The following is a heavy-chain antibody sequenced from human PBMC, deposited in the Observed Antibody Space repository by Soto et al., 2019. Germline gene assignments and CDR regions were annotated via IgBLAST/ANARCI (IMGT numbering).Heavy chain of an antibody. CDR2: INSDGSFA. D-gene: IGHD4-17*01. Sequence: GGSLRLSCAASGFTFSSYWMHWVRQAPGKGLVWVSRINSDGSFAAYADSVKGRFTVSRDNAKNELYLQMNGLGAEDTALYYCARDSFTGTTHLPDYWGQGTLVTVSS. J-gene: IGHJ4*02. V-gene: IGHV3-74*03. CDR3: ARDSFTGTTHLPDY. CDR1: GFTFSSYW.